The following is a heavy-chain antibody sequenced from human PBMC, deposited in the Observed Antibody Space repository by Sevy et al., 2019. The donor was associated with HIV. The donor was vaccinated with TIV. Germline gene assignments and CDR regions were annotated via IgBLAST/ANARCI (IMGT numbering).Heavy chain of an antibody. Sequence: SETLSLTCTVSYGSISGYYWNWIRQPPGKGLEWIGYIYYSGSTNYNPSFKNRITMSIDTSKNQFPLKLRSVTAADTAVADSARALLVRRGQGSRNGFDPWGQGTLVTVSS. CDR2: IYYSGST. CDR1: YGSISGYY. CDR3: ARALLVRRGQGSRNGFDP. V-gene: IGHV4-59*01. J-gene: IGHJ5*02. D-gene: IGHD6-6*01.